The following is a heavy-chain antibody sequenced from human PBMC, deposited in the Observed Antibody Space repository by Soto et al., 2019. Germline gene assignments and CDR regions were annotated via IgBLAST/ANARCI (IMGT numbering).Heavy chain of an antibody. CDR3: ARSIGYCSSTSCYTPSWRYGMDV. D-gene: IGHD2-2*02. CDR1: GYSISSDYY. Sequence: SETLSLTCAVFGYSISSDYYWRWIRQPPGKGLEWIASKYHSGSTYYNPSLKGRVTISVDTSKNQLSLKLSSVTAADTAVYYCARSIGYCSSTSCYTPSWRYGMDVWGQGTTVTVSS. V-gene: IGHV4-38-2*01. CDR2: KYHSGST. J-gene: IGHJ6*02.